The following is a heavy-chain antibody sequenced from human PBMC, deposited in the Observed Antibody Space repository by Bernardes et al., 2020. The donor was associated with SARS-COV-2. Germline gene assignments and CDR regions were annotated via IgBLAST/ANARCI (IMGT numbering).Heavy chain of an antibody. CDR2: IVSNGRT. CDR3: ATDRDIKWYGIFDH. V-gene: IGHV4-61*01. J-gene: IGHJ1*01. CDR1: GASVSSTNSY. D-gene: IGHD2-15*01. Sequence: SETLSLTCSVSGASVSSTNSYWTWLRQPPGETLEWIGYIVSNGRTSYNPSLQGRVSISLDTSKNQVSLNLTSVTAADTAFYYCATDRDIKWYGIFDHWGQGALVTVSS.